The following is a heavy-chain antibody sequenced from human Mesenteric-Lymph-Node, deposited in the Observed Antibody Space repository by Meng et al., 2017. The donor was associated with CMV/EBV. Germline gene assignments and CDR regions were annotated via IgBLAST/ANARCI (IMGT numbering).Heavy chain of an antibody. J-gene: IGHJ5*02. V-gene: IGHV4-61*01. CDR3: TRDFSPTVVNP. CDR2: IYYSGST. Sequence: GSLRLSCTVSGGSVSSGSYYWSWIRQPPGKGLEWIGYIYYSGSTNYNPSLKSRVTISVDTSKNQFSLKLSSVTAADTAVYYCTRDFSPTVVNPWGQGTLVTVSS. D-gene: IGHD4-23*01. CDR1: GGSVSSGSYY.